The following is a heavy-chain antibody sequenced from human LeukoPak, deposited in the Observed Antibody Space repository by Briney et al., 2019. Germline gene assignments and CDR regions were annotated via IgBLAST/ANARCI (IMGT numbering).Heavy chain of an antibody. CDR3: ARGGVTSSVDY. Sequence: RGSLRLSCAAAGYTFSYYGMHWGRRTPGKRLQWVAVISYDGRTKYYADSVKGRFTISRDNAKKSLFLQMNSLRAEDTAVYYCARGGVTSSVDYWGQGTLVTASS. V-gene: IGHV3-30*03. CDR1: GYTFSYYG. J-gene: IGHJ4*02. D-gene: IGHD2-21*02. CDR2: ISYDGRTK.